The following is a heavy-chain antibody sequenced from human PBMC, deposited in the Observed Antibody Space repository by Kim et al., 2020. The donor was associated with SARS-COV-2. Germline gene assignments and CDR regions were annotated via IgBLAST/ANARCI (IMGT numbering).Heavy chain of an antibody. CDR3: AREGIAAAGSGWFDP. D-gene: IGHD6-13*01. J-gene: IGHJ5*02. V-gene: IGHV1-46*01. Sequence: QKFQGRVTMTRDTSTSTVYMELSSLRSEDTAVYYCAREGIAAAGSGWFDPWGQGTLVTVSS.